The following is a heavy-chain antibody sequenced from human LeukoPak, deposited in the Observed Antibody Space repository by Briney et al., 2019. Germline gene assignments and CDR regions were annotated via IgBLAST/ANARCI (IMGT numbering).Heavy chain of an antibody. Sequence: PGGSLRLSCAASGFSFSTYGIHWVRQAPGKGLEWVAVMWYDGSKDCYADSVKGRFTISRDTSKHTLYLQMNNLRAEDTAVYYCAKDRETYECTFDYWGQGTLVTVSS. D-gene: IGHD3-22*01. CDR1: GFSFSTYG. CDR3: AKDRETYECTFDY. CDR2: MWYDGSKD. V-gene: IGHV3-33*06. J-gene: IGHJ4*02.